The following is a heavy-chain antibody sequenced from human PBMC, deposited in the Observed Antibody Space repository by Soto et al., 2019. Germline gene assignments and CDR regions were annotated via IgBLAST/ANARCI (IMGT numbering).Heavy chain of an antibody. Sequence: GGSLRLSCAASGFTFDDYAMHWVRQAPGKGLEWVSGISWNSGSIGYADSVKGRFTISRDNAKNSLYLQMNSLRAEDTALYYCAKDHILDDIAVAGKPLSHFDYWGQGTLVTVSS. J-gene: IGHJ4*02. D-gene: IGHD6-19*01. CDR1: GFTFDDYA. V-gene: IGHV3-9*01. CDR2: ISWNSGSI. CDR3: AKDHILDDIAVAGKPLSHFDY.